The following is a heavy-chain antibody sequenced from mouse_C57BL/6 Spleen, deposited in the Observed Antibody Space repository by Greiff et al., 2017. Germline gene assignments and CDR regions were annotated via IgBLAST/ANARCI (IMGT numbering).Heavy chain of an antibody. CDR2: IYPGSGST. D-gene: IGHD2-5*01. V-gene: IGHV1-55*01. J-gene: IGHJ4*01. Sequence: QVQLQQPGAELVKPGASVKMSCKASGYTFTSYWITWVKQRPGQGLEWIGDIYPGSGSTNYNEKFKSKATLTVDTSSSTAYMQLSSLTSEDSAVYYCARGPPAPLYSNYAMDYWGQGTSVTVSS. CDR3: ARGPPAPLYSNYAMDY. CDR1: GYTFTSYW.